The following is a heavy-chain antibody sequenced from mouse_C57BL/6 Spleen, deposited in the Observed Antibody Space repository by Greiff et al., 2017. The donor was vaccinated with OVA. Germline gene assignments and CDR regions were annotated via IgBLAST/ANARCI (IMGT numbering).Heavy chain of an antibody. Sequence: EVQRVESGPGLVKPSQSLSLTCSVTGYSITSGYYWNWIRQFPGNKLEWMGYISYDGSNNYNPSLKNRISITRDTSKNQFFLKLNSVTTEDTATYYCANYYGSRYWYFDVWGTGTTVTVSS. CDR3: ANYYGSRYWYFDV. J-gene: IGHJ1*03. D-gene: IGHD1-1*01. V-gene: IGHV3-6*01. CDR1: GYSITSGYY. CDR2: ISYDGSN.